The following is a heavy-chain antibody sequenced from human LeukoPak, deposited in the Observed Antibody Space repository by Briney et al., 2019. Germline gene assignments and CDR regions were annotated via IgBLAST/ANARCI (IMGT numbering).Heavy chain of an antibody. CDR2: INHSGST. D-gene: IGHD6-13*01. Sequence: KPSETLSLTCAVYGGSFSGYYWSWIRQPPGKGLEWIGEINHSGSTNYNPSLKSRVTISVDTSKNQFSLKLSSVTAADTAVYYCARVRNSSSRYYYYYMDVWGKGTTVTVSS. J-gene: IGHJ6*03. CDR3: ARVRNSSSRYYYYYMDV. V-gene: IGHV4-34*01. CDR1: GGSFSGYY.